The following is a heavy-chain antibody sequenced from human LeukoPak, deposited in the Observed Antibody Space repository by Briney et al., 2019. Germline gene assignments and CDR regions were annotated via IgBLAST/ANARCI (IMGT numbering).Heavy chain of an antibody. D-gene: IGHD6-13*01. J-gene: IGHJ4*02. CDR3: ARRDIAAAHYFDY. V-gene: IGHV5-51*01. CDR2: IYPGDSDT. CDR1: GYSFTSYW. Sequence: GESLQISCKGSGYSFTSYWIGWVRRLPGKGLEWMGIIYPGDSDTRYSPSFQGQVTISADKSISTAYLQWSSLKASDAAMYYCARRDIAAAHYFDYWGQGTLVTVSS.